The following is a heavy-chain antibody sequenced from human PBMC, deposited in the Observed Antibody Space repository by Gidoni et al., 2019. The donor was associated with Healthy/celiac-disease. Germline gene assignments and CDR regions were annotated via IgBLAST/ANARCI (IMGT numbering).Heavy chain of an antibody. CDR1: GGSFSGYY. D-gene: IGHD3-22*01. CDR3: AREGRYYYDSSGWGPFDY. V-gene: IGHV4-34*01. CDR2: INHSGST. J-gene: IGHJ4*02. Sequence: QVQLQQWGAGLLKPSETLSLTCAVYGGSFSGYYWSWIRQPPGKGLEWIGEINHSGSTNYNPSLKSRVTISVDTSKNQFSLKLSSVTAADTAVYYCAREGRYYYDSSGWGPFDYWGQGTLVTVSS.